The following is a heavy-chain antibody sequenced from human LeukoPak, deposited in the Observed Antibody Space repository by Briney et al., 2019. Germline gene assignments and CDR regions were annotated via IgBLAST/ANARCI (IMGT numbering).Heavy chain of an antibody. D-gene: IGHD6-25*01. V-gene: IGHV3-74*01. Sequence: GGSLRLSCAASGFTFSRYWMHWVRQAPGKGLVWVSRINGDGSTTSYADSVKGGFTISRDNAKNSLYLQMNSLRAEDTAVYYCARDLRQGWYFDLWGRGTLVTVSS. CDR3: ARDLRQGWYFDL. CDR2: INGDGSTT. CDR1: GFTFSRYW. J-gene: IGHJ2*01.